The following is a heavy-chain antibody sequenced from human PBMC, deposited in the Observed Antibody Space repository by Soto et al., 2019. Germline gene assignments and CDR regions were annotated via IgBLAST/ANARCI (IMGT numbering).Heavy chain of an antibody. V-gene: IGHV3-30*03. CDR1: GFSVTTYG. D-gene: IGHD2-21*01. Sequence: QVHLVESGGGVVQPGRSLRLSCAASGFSVTTYGMHWVRQAPGKGLEWVAQISSDGNTKCYADSVKGRFTISRDTSKNTLYLQMNSLKVEDTAVYYCASVADYWGQGTLVTVSS. CDR3: ASVADY. CDR2: ISSDGNTK. J-gene: IGHJ4*02.